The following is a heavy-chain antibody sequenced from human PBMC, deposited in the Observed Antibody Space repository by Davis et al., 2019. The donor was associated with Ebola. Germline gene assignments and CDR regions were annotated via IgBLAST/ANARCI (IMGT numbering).Heavy chain of an antibody. D-gene: IGHD1-26*01. CDR2: ISSSSSYI. CDR3: ARDPTARWELSDCYFDL. Sequence: GESLKISCAASGFTFSSYSMNWVRQAPGKGLEWVSSISSSSSYIYYADSVKGRFTISRDNAKNSLFLQMNSLRAEDTAVYYCARDPTARWELSDCYFDLWGRGTLITVSS. V-gene: IGHV3-21*04. CDR1: GFTFSSYS. J-gene: IGHJ2*01.